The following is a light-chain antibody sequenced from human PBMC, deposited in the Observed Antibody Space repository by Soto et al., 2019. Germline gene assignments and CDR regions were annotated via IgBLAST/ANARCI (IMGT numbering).Light chain of an antibody. Sequence: DFQMTQSPSTLSASVGDRVTITCRASQNIRSRLAWFQQKPGKAPKLLIYDASSLESGVPQRFSGSGYGTEFTLTISRLQTDDFSNYYCQQYHSYWTFGQGTKV. CDR1: QNIRSR. V-gene: IGKV1-5*01. J-gene: IGKJ1*01. CDR2: DAS. CDR3: QQYHSYWT.